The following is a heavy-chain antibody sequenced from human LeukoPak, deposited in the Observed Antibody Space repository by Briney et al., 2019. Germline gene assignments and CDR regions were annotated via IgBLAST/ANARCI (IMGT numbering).Heavy chain of an antibody. CDR2: MNPNSGNT. V-gene: IGHV1-8*02. Sequence: ASVKVSCKASGYTFTGYYMHWVRQAPGQGLEWMGWMNPNSGNTGYAQKFQGRVTMTRNTSISTAYMELSSLRSEDTAVYYCARGLSYGSGSWNYWGQGTLVTVSS. CDR1: GYTFTGYY. J-gene: IGHJ4*02. D-gene: IGHD3-10*01. CDR3: ARGLSYGSGSWNY.